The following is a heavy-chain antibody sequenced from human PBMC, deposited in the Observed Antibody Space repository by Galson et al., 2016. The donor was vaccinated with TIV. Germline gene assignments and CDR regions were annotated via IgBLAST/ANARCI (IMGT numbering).Heavy chain of an antibody. D-gene: IGHD2/OR15-2a*01. J-gene: IGHJ4*02. V-gene: IGHV2-5*02. CDR3: ARFYFNNNEYYYRPPDY. Sequence: PALVTPTQTLTLTCTFSGFSITTNGVGVGWVRQPPGKTLEWLALIYWDDDKRFSPSLKNRLTITKDTSKNQVVLTVTNVDPVDTATYFCARFYFNNNEYYYRPPDYWGQGTLVTVSS. CDR2: IYWDDDK. CDR1: GFSITTNGVG.